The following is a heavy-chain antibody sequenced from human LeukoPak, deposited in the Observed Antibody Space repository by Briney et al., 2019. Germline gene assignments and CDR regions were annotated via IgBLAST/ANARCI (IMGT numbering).Heavy chain of an antibody. Sequence: GGSLRLSCAASGSTVSSNYMNWVRQAPGKGLEWVSIIYSGGSTYYADSVKGRFTISRDNSKNTVYLQMNSLRAEDTAVYYCAKLPDGYSSGSDAFDIWGQGTMVTVSS. J-gene: IGHJ3*02. D-gene: IGHD6-19*01. CDR2: IYSGGST. CDR1: GSTVSSNY. CDR3: AKLPDGYSSGSDAFDI. V-gene: IGHV3-66*04.